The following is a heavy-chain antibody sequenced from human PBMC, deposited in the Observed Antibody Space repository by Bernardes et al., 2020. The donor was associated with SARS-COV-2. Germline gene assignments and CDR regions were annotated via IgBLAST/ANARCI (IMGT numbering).Heavy chain of an antibody. J-gene: IGHJ3*02. CDR2: IYYSGST. D-gene: IGHD5-12*01. CDR3: AGLSGRDGYNDGAFDI. V-gene: IGHV4-31*03. CDR1: GGSISSGGYY. Sequence: SETLSLTCTVSGGSISSGGYYWSWLRQHPGKGLEWIGYIYYSGSTYYNPSLKSRVTISVDTSKNQFSLRAEDTAVYYCAGLSGRDGYNDGAFDIWGQGTMVTVSS.